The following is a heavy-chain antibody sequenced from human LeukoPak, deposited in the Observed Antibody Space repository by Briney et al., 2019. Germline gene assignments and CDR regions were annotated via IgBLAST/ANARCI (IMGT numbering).Heavy chain of an antibody. J-gene: IGHJ6*02. V-gene: IGHV3-23*01. CDR2: ISGSDNSA. CDR1: GFTFSNYA. CDR3: ASSPLWFGELLNGMDV. D-gene: IGHD3-10*01. Sequence: GGSLRLSWAASGFTFSNYAMSWVRQAPGKGLEWVSTISGSDNSAYYADSVKGRFTISRDNSKNTLYLQMNSLRAEDTAVYYCASSPLWFGELLNGMDVWGQGTTVTVSS.